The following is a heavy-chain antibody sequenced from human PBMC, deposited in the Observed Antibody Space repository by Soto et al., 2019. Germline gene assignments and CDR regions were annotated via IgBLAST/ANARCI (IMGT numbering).Heavy chain of an antibody. CDR1: GFTFDNYA. Sequence: EVQLMESGGGLVQPGGSLRLSCAASGFTFDNYAMNWVRQAPGKGLEWVSGISATGGSTYYAASVRGRFGISRDNSKNTLDLQMNSLSAEDTAVYYCARSLDVFLWLGELLSLGFDSWGQGTLVTASS. CDR2: ISATGGST. CDR3: ARSLDVFLWLGELLSLGFDS. V-gene: IGHV3-23*01. D-gene: IGHD3-10*01. J-gene: IGHJ4*02.